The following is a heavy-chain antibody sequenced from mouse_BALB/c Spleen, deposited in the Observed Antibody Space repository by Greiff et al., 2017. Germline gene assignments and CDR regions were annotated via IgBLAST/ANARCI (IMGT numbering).Heavy chain of an antibody. CDR1: GFTFRDYY. D-gene: IGHD2-14*01. Sequence: EVQGVESGGGLVKPGGSLKLSCAASGFTFRDYYMYWVRQTPEKRLEWVATISDGGSYTYYPDSVKGRFTISRDNAKNNLYLQMSSLKSEDTAMYYCARGNYRYDWFAYWGQGTLVTVSA. CDR3: ARGNYRYDWFAY. V-gene: IGHV5-4*02. CDR2: ISDGGSYT. J-gene: IGHJ3*01.